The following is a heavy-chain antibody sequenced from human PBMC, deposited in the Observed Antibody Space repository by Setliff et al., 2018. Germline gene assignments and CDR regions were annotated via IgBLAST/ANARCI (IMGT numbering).Heavy chain of an antibody. D-gene: IGHD3-3*01. CDR1: GGSFSGYY. CDR2: INHSGST. V-gene: IGHV4-34*01. Sequence: PSETLSLTCAVYGGSFSGYYWSWIRQPPGKGLEWIGEINHSGSTNYNPSLKGRDTISVDTSKNQFSLKLSSVTAADTAVYYCARSGYYDFWSGFLNDAFDIWGQGTMVTVSS. CDR3: ARSGYYDFWSGFLNDAFDI. J-gene: IGHJ3*02.